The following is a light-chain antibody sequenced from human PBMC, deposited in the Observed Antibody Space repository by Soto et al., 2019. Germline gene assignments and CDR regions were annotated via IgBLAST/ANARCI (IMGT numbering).Light chain of an antibody. J-gene: IGKJ4*01. Sequence: EIVLTQSPATLSLSPGERATLSFRASQSVSSYLAWYQQKPGQAPRLLIYDASNRATGIPARCSGSGSGTDFTLTISSLETEDFAVYYCPQRSNWPLTFGGGTKVEIK. CDR1: QSVSSY. CDR2: DAS. V-gene: IGKV3-11*01. CDR3: PQRSNWPLT.